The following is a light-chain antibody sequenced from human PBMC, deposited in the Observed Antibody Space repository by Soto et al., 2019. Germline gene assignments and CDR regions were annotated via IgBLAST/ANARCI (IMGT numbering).Light chain of an antibody. CDR1: SSDFGDYNY. CDR3: CSYAGSYSYV. CDR2: DVT. J-gene: IGLJ1*01. V-gene: IGLV2-11*01. Sequence: QSVLTQPASVSGSPGQSITISCTGSSSDFGDYNYVSWYQQHPGKAPKLIIYDVTKRPSGVPDRFSGSSSGNTASLTISGLQAEDEADYFCCSYAGSYSYVFGTGTKLTVL.